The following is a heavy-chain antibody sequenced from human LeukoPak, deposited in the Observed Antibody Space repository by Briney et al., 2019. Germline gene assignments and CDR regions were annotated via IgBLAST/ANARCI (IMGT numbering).Heavy chain of an antibody. J-gene: IGHJ4*02. CDR2: IYPRDSDT. V-gene: IGHV5-51*01. CDR3: ARRQYSGYDFDF. CDR1: GYIFTNYW. D-gene: IGHD5-12*01. Sequence: PGESLKISCKASGYIFTNYWIGWVRQMPGKGLEWIGIIYPRDSDTRYSPSFQGQVTVSADKSISTAYLQWNTLEASDTAMYYCARRQYSGYDFDFWGQGTLVTVSS.